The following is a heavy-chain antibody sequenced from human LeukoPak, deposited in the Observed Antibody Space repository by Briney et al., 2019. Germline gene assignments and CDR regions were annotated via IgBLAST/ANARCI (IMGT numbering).Heavy chain of an antibody. CDR1: GFTFSSYG. V-gene: IGHV3-33*01. CDR3: AREVLDYFETNGPVDY. D-gene: IGHD2-8*01. CDR2: IWYDGSNE. J-gene: IGHJ4*01. Sequence: PGRSLRLSCAASGFTFSSYGMHWVRQAPGKGLEWVAVIWYDGSNEYYADSVKGRFTISRDNSKNTLYLQMNSLSAEDTAVYYCAREVLDYFETNGPVDYWGHRNPGSVSS.